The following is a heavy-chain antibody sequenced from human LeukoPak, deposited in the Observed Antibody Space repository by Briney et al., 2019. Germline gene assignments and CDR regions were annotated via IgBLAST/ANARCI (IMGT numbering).Heavy chain of an antibody. CDR3: AVVGYYYFGLDV. CDR1: GFTVNSYY. V-gene: IGHV3-66*01. Sequence: GGSLRLSCVASGFTVNSYYITWVRQAPGKGLEWVSVTYSAGSTYYADYVKGRFTVSRDNFKNTLFLEMKNLRAEDTAVYYCAVVGYYYFGLDVWGQGTTVTVSS. CDR2: TYSAGST. D-gene: IGHD2-15*01. J-gene: IGHJ6*02.